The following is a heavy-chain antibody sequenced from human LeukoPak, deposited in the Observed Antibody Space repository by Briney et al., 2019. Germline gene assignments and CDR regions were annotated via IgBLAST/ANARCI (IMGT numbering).Heavy chain of an antibody. Sequence: ASVKVSCKASGYMFTRNGISWVRQAPGQGPEWMGWISGYNDNTNYAQRVQGRVTMTTDTATSTACMELRSLRFDDTAVYYCARDQCSSTSCYVGEGILDYWGQGTLVTVSS. J-gene: IGHJ4*02. D-gene: IGHD2-2*01. CDR2: ISGYNDNT. CDR1: GYMFTRNG. V-gene: IGHV1-18*01. CDR3: ARDQCSSTSCYVGEGILDY.